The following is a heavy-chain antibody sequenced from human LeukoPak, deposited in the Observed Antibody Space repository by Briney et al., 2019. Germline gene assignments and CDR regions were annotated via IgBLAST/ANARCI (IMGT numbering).Heavy chain of an antibody. CDR1: GGSISSSSYY. CDR3: AGFQDCSSTSCYTYYYYYYMDV. Sequence: PSETLSLTCTVSGGSISSSSYYWGWIRQPPGKGLEWIGSIYYSGSTYYNPSLKSRVTISVDTSKNQFSLKLSSVTAADTAVYYCAGFQDCSSTSCYTYYYYYYMDVWGKGTTVTVSS. CDR2: IYYSGST. V-gene: IGHV4-39*01. D-gene: IGHD2-2*02. J-gene: IGHJ6*03.